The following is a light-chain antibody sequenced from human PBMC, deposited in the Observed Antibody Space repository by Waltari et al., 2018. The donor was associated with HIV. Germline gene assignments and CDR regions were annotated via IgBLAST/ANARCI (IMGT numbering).Light chain of an antibody. CDR3: AVWDDSLNGLV. CDR2: MNH. V-gene: IGLV1-47*01. Sequence: QSVLTQPPSPSVTPGQRVTISCFGATSNVASNYVYLYQQVPGTTPKLLIYMNHERPSGVPDRFSGSKSGTSASLAVSGLRSEDEAAYYCAVWDDSLNGLVFGGGTKLTVL. J-gene: IGLJ2*01. CDR1: TSNVASNY.